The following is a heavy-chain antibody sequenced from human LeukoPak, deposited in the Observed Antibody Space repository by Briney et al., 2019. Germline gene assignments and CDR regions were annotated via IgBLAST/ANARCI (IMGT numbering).Heavy chain of an antibody. J-gene: IGHJ4*02. CDR1: GGTFSSYP. CDR3: ASPYCSSTSCYGGPFDY. Sequence: GASVKVSCKASGGTFSSYPISWVRQAPGQGLEWMGGIIPIFGTANYAQKFQGRVTITADESTSTAYMELSSLRSEDTAVYYCASPYCSSTSCYGGPFDYWGQGTLVTVSS. V-gene: IGHV1-69*13. D-gene: IGHD2-2*01. CDR2: IIPIFGTA.